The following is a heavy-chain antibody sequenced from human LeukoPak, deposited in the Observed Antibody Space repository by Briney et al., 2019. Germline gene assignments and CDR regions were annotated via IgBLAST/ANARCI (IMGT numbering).Heavy chain of an antibody. J-gene: IGHJ4*02. CDR2: IYYSGST. D-gene: IGHD6-19*01. Sequence: SETLSLTCTVSGGSISSYYWSWIRQPPGKGLEWIGCIYYSGSTNYNPSLKSRVTISADTSKNQFSLKLSSVTAADTAVYYCARRQWLSEFDYWGQGTLVTVSS. V-gene: IGHV4-59*08. CDR1: GGSISSYY. CDR3: ARRQWLSEFDY.